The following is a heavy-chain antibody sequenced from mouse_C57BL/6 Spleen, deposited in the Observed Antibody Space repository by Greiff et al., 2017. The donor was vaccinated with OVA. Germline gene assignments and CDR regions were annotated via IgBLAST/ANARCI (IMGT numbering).Heavy chain of an antibody. Sequence: VQLVESGPGLVQPSQSLSITCTVSGFSLTSYGVHWVRQSPGKGLEWLGVIWSGGSTDYNAAFISRLSISKDNSKSQVFFKMNSLQADDTAIYYCARNQVGRYFDVWGTGTTVTVSS. D-gene: IGHD4-1*01. J-gene: IGHJ1*03. CDR3: ARNQVGRYFDV. CDR2: IWSGGST. V-gene: IGHV2-2*01. CDR1: GFSLTSYG.